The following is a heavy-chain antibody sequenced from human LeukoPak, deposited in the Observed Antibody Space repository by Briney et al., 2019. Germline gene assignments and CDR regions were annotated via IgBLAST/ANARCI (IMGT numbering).Heavy chain of an antibody. V-gene: IGHV3-23*01. CDR3: AKDATVTTYYFDF. D-gene: IGHD4-17*01. CDR1: GFTFSNYW. Sequence: GSLRLSCAASGFTFSNYWMSWVRQAPGKGLEWVSTISGRGGSTYYADSVKGRFTISRDNSKNSLYLQMNSLRADDTAVYYCAKDATVTTYYFDFWGQGTLVTVSS. J-gene: IGHJ4*02. CDR2: ISGRGGST.